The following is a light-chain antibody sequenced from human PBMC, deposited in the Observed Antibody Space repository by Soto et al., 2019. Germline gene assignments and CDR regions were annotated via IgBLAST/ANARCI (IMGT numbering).Light chain of an antibody. CDR1: QSVSSD. CDR2: GAS. J-gene: IGKJ1*01. V-gene: IGKV3-15*01. CDR3: QQYNNWWT. Sequence: EIVMTQSPATLSVSPGERATLSCRASQSVSSDLAWYQQKPGQAPRLLISGASTRATGIPDRFSGSGSGTEFTLTISSLQSEDFAVYYCQQYNNWWTFGQGTKVDIK.